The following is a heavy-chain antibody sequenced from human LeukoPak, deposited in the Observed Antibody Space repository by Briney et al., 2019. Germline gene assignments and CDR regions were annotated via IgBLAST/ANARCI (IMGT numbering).Heavy chain of an antibody. CDR3: ARGKGTAMVPYYMDV. V-gene: IGHV4-59*01. J-gene: IGHJ6*03. D-gene: IGHD5-18*01. Sequence: SETLSLTCTVSGGSISSYYWSWIRQPPGKGLEWIGYIYYSGSTNYNPSLKSRVTISVDTSKNQFSLKLSSVTAADTAVYYCARGKGTAMVPYYMDVWGKGTTVTISS. CDR1: GGSISSYY. CDR2: IYYSGST.